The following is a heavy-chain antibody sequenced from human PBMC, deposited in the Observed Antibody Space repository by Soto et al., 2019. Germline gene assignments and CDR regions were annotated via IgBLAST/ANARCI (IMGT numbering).Heavy chain of an antibody. CDR2: INPNSGGT. CDR1: GYTFTGYY. D-gene: IGHD3-3*01. CDR3: ARGATIFYYYYMDV. V-gene: IGHV1-2*04. J-gene: IGHJ6*03. Sequence: ASVKVSCKASGYTFTGYYMHWVRQAPGQGLEWMGWINPNSGGTNYAQKFQGWVTMTRDTSISTAYMELSRLRSDDTAVYYCARGATIFYYYYMDVWGKGTTVTV.